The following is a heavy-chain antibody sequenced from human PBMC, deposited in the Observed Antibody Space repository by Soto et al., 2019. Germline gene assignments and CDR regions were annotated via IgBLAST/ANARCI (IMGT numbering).Heavy chain of an antibody. V-gene: IGHV3-21*01. CDR3: ARAEGSYSSSSFGGH. Sequence: GGSLRLSCAASGFTFRSYTMHWVRQAPGKGLEWVSSITSSSSYTYYADSLRGRFTISRDNAQNSLYLQFNSLRAEDTAVYYCARAEGSYSSSSFGGHWGRGTLVTVPS. J-gene: IGHJ4*02. D-gene: IGHD6-6*01. CDR2: ITSSSSYT. CDR1: GFTFRSYT.